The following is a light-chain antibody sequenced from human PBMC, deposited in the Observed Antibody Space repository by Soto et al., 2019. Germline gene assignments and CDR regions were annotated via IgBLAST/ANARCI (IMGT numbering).Light chain of an antibody. CDR2: AAS. V-gene: IGKV3D-15*01. J-gene: IGKJ4*01. CDR1: QSVNSK. Sequence: EIVMTQSPATLSVSPGERATLSCRASQSVNSKLAWYQQKVGQAPRLLIYAASTRATGIPARFSGSESGTEFILTISSLQSEDVAVYYCQQYRNWPVTFGGGTK. CDR3: QQYRNWPVT.